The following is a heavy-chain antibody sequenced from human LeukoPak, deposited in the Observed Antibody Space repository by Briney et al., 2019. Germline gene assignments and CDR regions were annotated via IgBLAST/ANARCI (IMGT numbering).Heavy chain of an antibody. Sequence: GGSLRLSCAASGFTFSSYSMNWVRQAPGKGLEWVSSISSSSTYIYYADSVKGRFTISRDNAKDSLYLQMNSLRTEDTAVYYCARRWSFDYWGQGTLVTVSS. J-gene: IGHJ4*02. CDR3: ARRWSFDY. CDR2: ISSSSTYI. CDR1: GFTFSSYS. V-gene: IGHV3-21*01. D-gene: IGHD6-13*01.